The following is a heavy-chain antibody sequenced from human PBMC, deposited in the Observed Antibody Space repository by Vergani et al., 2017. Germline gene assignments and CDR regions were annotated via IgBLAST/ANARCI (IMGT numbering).Heavy chain of an antibody. J-gene: IGHJ4*02. CDR3: ARDRPRTALGYYDSSCYPYYFDY. CDR2: ISSSSSYI. Sequence: EVQLVESGGGLVKPGGSLRLSCAASGFTFSSYSMNWVRQAPGKGLEWVSSISSSSSYIYYADSVKGRFTISRDNAKNSLYLQMNSLRAEDTAVYYCARDRPRTALGYYDSSCYPYYFDYGGQGTLVTVSS. V-gene: IGHV3-21*01. CDR1: GFTFSSYS. D-gene: IGHD3-22*01.